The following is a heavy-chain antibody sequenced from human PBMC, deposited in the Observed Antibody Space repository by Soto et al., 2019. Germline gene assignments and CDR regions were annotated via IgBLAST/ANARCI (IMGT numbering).Heavy chain of an antibody. D-gene: IGHD3-22*01. CDR2: IIPIFGTA. V-gene: IGHV1-69*13. Sequence: SVKVSCKASGGTFSSYAISWVRQAPGQGLEWMGGIIPIFGTANYAQKFQGRVTITADESTSTAYMELSSLRSEDTAVYYCARVAYYYDSSGYYRYNWFDPWGQGTLVTVSS. CDR1: GGTFSSYA. CDR3: ARVAYYYDSSGYYRYNWFDP. J-gene: IGHJ5*02.